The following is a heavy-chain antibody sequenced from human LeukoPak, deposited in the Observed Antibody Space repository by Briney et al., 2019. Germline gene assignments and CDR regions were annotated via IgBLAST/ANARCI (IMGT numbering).Heavy chain of an antibody. Sequence: GGSLRLSRAASGFTFSSYAMNWVRQAPGKGLEWVSSIGSDYNTYYADSVKGRFTISRDNSKSTLYLQMNSLTDEDTAAYYCAKGKRSSCFDPWGQGTLVTVSS. CDR2: IGSDYNT. CDR1: GFTFSSYA. J-gene: IGHJ5*02. D-gene: IGHD6-6*01. V-gene: IGHV3-23*01. CDR3: AKGKRSSCFDP.